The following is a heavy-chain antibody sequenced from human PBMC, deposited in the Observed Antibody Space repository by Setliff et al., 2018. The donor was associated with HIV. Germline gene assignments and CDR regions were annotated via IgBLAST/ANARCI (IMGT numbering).Heavy chain of an antibody. V-gene: IGHV4-34*01. CDR2: INHSGST. CDR1: GGRSSGYY. D-gene: IGHD3-22*01. Sequence: SETLSLTCAVYGGRSSGYYWSWIRQPPGKGLEWIGEINHSGSTNYNPSLKSRVTISVDASKNHFSLKVSSVTAADTAVYYCARGPRITLIEVVTPDYYYGMDVWGQGTTVTVSS. CDR3: ARGPRITLIEVVTPDYYYGMDV. J-gene: IGHJ6*02.